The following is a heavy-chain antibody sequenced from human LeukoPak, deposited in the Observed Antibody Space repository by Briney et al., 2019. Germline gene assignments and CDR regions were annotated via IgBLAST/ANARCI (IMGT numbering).Heavy chain of an antibody. CDR1: GGSFSGYY. Sequence: SETLSLTCAVYGGSFSGYYWSWIRRPPGKGLEWIGEINHSGSTNYNPSLKSRVTISVDTSKNQFSLKLSSVTAADTAVYYCARGPTGSYYYDSSGYYYWGQGTLVTVSS. V-gene: IGHV4-34*01. J-gene: IGHJ4*02. CDR3: ARGPTGSYYYDSSGYYY. CDR2: INHSGST. D-gene: IGHD3-22*01.